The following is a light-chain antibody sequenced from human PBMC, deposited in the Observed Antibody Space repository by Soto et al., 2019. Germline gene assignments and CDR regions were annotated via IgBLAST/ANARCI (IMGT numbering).Light chain of an antibody. CDR3: SSYTSSSPLAV. V-gene: IGLV2-14*01. J-gene: IGLJ1*01. CDR1: SRDVGGYNY. CDR2: EVT. Sequence: QSVLTKPAAGSGSAGESIRISCTGSSRDVGGYNYVPWYQQHPGKAPHHIIFEVTNRPSAVSNPFSGSKSGNPASLSISGLEAEDEADYSCSSYTSSSPLAVFRPGPKVTV.